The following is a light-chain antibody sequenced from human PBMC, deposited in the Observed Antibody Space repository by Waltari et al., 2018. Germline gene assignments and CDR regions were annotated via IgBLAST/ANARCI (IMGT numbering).Light chain of an antibody. CDR2: RVF. J-gene: IGKJ2*01. V-gene: IGKV2-30*02. Sequence: DVVMTQSPLTLPVPLVQPASISCKSSQSLVHTDGNPHLSWFQQRPGQSPRRLIYRVFNRDSGVPDRFSGSGSGTDFTLKISRVEAEDVGVYYCMQGTHWPYTFGQGTKLDIK. CDR3: MQGTHWPYT. CDR1: QSLVHTDGNPH.